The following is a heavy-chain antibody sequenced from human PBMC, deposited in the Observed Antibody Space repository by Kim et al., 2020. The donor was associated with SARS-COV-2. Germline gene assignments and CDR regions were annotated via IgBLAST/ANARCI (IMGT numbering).Heavy chain of an antibody. Sequence: KGRFTISRDNSKNTLYLQMSSLRAEDTAVYYCVGKYYDFWSGYQYNWFDPWGQGTLVTVSS. J-gene: IGHJ5*02. V-gene: IGHV3-64D*06. D-gene: IGHD3-3*01. CDR3: VGKYYDFWSGYQYNWFDP.